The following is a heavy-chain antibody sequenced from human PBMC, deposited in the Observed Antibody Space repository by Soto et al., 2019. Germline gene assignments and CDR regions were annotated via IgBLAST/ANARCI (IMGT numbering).Heavy chain of an antibody. CDR2: IYYSGDT. V-gene: IGHV4-39*01. CDR3: VRGGRDYMQETYYFDY. J-gene: IGHJ4*02. Sequence: QLQLQESGPGLVKPSETLSLTCTVSGGSISSSGYYWGWIRQPPGKGLEWIGSIYYSGDTYFYPSLRSRVNISVDTSKNQFSLKLSSVTAADAAMYYCVRGGRDYMQETYYFDYWGQGTLVTVSS. D-gene: IGHD3-16*01. CDR1: GGSISSSGYY.